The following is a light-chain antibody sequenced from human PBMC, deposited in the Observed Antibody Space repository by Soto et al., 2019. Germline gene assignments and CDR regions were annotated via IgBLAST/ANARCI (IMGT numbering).Light chain of an antibody. CDR2: AAS. V-gene: IGKV1-6*01. CDR3: LQDFNCPWT. Sequence: AIQMTQSPSSLSASVGDRVTITCRARQAIRNDLGWFQQKPGKTPKLLIFAASSLKSGVPSRFSGSGSGTDFTLTISSLQPEDFATYYCLQDFNCPWTFGQGTKVEIE. J-gene: IGKJ1*01. CDR1: QAIRND.